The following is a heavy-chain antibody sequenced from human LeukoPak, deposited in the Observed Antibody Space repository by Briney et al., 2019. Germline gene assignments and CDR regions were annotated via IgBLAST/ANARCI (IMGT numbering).Heavy chain of an antibody. V-gene: IGHV4-34*01. D-gene: IGHD2-15*01. CDR3: ARGRGYCSGGSCYSPYYYDSSGPYYFDY. J-gene: IGHJ4*02. CDR2: INHSGST. CDR1: GGSISSYY. Sequence: PSETLSLTCTVSGGSISSYYWSWIRQPPGKGLEWIGEINHSGSTNYNPSLKSRVTISVDTSKNQFSLKLSSVTAADTAVYYCARGRGYCSGGSCYSPYYYDSSGPYYFDYWGQGTLVTVSS.